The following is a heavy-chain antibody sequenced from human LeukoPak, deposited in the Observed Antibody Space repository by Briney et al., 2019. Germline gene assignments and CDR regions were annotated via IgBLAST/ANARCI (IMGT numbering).Heavy chain of an antibody. CDR1: GYTFTGYY. Sequence: GASVTVSFKASGYTFTGYYMHWVRQAPGQGLAWMGWINPNSGGTNYAQKFQGRVTMTRDTSISTAYMELSRLRSDDTAVYYCARDRFYSSSWSPTFDYWGQGTLVTVSS. CDR3: ARDRFYSSSWSPTFDY. D-gene: IGHD6-13*01. J-gene: IGHJ4*02. V-gene: IGHV1-2*02. CDR2: INPNSGGT.